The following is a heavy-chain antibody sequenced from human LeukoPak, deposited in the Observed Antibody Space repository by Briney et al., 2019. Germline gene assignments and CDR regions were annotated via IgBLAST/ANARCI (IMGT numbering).Heavy chain of an antibody. D-gene: IGHD6-13*01. CDR3: ARDGYLASSSWYKKDYYFDY. J-gene: IGHJ4*02. CDR2: TSYSGST. Sequence: SETLSLTCTVSGGSISYYYWSWIRQPPGKGLEWIAFTSYSGSTKYNPSLKSRVTISVDTSKNQFSLKLSSVTAADTAVYYCARDGYLASSSWYKKDYYFDYWGQGTLVTVSS. V-gene: IGHV4-59*01. CDR1: GGSISYYY.